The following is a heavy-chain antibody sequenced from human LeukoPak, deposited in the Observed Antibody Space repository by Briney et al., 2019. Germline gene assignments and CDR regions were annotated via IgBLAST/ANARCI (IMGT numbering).Heavy chain of an antibody. CDR1: GFTFDDYD. D-gene: IGHD6-13*01. Sequence: GGSLRLSCAASGFTFDDYDMHWVRQAPGKGLEWVSGISWNSGSIGYADSVKGRFTISRDNAKNSLYLEMNSLRAEDTALYYCAKDANRGIAAAGSRNDYWGQGTLVTVSS. V-gene: IGHV3-9*01. CDR2: ISWNSGSI. J-gene: IGHJ4*02. CDR3: AKDANRGIAAAGSRNDY.